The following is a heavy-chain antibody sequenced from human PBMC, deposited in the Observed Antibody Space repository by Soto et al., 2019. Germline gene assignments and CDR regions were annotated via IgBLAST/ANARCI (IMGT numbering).Heavy chain of an antibody. CDR3: ARGGETYYDFWSGFSPIDY. CDR1: GGSITSSSHY. CDR2: IYYDGNT. D-gene: IGHD3-3*01. J-gene: IGHJ4*02. Sequence: PSETLSLSCTVSGGSITSSSHYWGWIRQPPGKGLECIGNIYYDGNTDYNPSLRSRVSMSVDTSKNQFSLKLTSVTAADTAVYFCARGGETYYDFWSGFSPIDYWGQGALVTVSS. V-gene: IGHV4-39*01.